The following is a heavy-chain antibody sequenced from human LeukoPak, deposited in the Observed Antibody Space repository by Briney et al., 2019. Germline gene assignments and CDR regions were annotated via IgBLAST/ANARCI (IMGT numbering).Heavy chain of an antibody. CDR2: INPNSGGT. D-gene: IGHD2-21*02. Sequence: VSVKVSCKASGYTFTGYYMHWVRQAPGQGLEWMGWINPNSGGTNYAQKFQGRVTMTRDTSISTAYMELSRLRSDDTAVYYCARVRWLLFPAEYYYGMDVWGQGTTVTVSS. CDR1: GYTFTGYY. CDR3: ARVRWLLFPAEYYYGMDV. J-gene: IGHJ6*02. V-gene: IGHV1-2*02.